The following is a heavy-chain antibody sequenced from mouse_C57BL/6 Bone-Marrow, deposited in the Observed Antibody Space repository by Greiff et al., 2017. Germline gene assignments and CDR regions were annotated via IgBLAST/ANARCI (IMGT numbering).Heavy chain of an antibody. V-gene: IGHV5-4*03. Sequence: EVKLVESGGGLVKPGGSLKLSCAASGFTFTSYAMSWVRQTPETRLEWVATISDGGGSTYYTDNVKGRFTISRDNAKNNLYLQMSQLKSEDTAMYYCAKNTWYYAMDYWGQGTSVTVSS. J-gene: IGHJ4*01. CDR3: AKNTWYYAMDY. D-gene: IGHD5-1-1*01. CDR2: ISDGGGST. CDR1: GFTFTSYA.